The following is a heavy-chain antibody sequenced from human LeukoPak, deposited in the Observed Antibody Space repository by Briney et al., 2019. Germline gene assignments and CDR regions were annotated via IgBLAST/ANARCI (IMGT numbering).Heavy chain of an antibody. J-gene: IGHJ4*02. V-gene: IGHV1-69*13. D-gene: IGHD5-18*01. Sequence: TSVKVSCKASGGTFSSYAISWVRQAPGQGLEWMGGIIPIFGTANYAQKFQGRVTITADESTSTAYMELSSLRSEDTAVYYCAGGAAMVYPSFDYWGQGTLVTVSS. CDR3: AGGAAMVYPSFDY. CDR1: GGTFSSYA. CDR2: IIPIFGTA.